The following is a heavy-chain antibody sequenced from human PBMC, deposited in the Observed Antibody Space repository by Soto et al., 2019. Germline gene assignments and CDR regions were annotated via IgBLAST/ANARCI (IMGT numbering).Heavy chain of an antibody. V-gene: IGHV3-48*02. CDR3: ARDRCYDGTCYSASDS. CDR2: ISTTSFTI. CDR1: GFRFCTYN. J-gene: IGHJ5*01. Sequence: VSMRLGCASSGFRFCTYNLHWVRHAPLKGPEWIAHISTTSFTIYYADSVKGRFTISRENDRNSLYLEMDSLRDEDTAVYYCARDRCYDGTCYSASDSWGQGNLVNFSS. D-gene: IGHD2-15*01.